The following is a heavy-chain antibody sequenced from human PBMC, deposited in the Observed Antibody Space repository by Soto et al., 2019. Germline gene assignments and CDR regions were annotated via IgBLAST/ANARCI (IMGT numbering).Heavy chain of an antibody. CDR3: ARVGIETPSKYYDFWSGDRHYYYSYDMDV. Sequence: QVQLVQSGAEVKKPGASVKVSCKASGYTFTSYAMHWVRQAPGQRLEWMGWINAGNVNTKYSQKFQGRVTITRDTSASTAYMELSSLRSEDTAVYYCARVGIETPSKYYDFWSGDRHYYYSYDMDVWGKGTTVTVSS. CDR2: INAGNVNT. V-gene: IGHV1-3*01. J-gene: IGHJ6*03. CDR1: GYTFTSYA. D-gene: IGHD3-3*01.